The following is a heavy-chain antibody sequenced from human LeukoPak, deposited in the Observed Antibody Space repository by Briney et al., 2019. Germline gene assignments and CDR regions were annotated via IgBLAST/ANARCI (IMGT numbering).Heavy chain of an antibody. CDR2: ISYDGSNK. CDR3: ARDALVLRYFDY. CDR1: GFTFSSYA. J-gene: IGHJ4*02. Sequence: GRSLRLSCAASGFTFSSYAMHWVRQAPGKGLEWVAVISYDGSNKYYADSVKGRFTISRDNSKNTLYLQMNSLRAEDTAVYYCARDALVLRYFDYWGQGTLVTVSS. D-gene: IGHD2-15*01. V-gene: IGHV3-30-3*01.